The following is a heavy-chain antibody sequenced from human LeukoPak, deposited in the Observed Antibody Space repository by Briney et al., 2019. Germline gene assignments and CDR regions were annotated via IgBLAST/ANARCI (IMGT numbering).Heavy chain of an antibody. D-gene: IGHD6-19*01. CDR2: ISWDGGST. Sequence: PGGSLRLSCAASGFTFSSYSMNWVRQAPGKGLEWVSLISWDGGSTYYADSVKGRFTISRDNSKNSLYLQMNSLRTEDTALYYCATIAVAGKDFDYWGQGTLVTVSS. CDR3: ATIAVAGKDFDY. V-gene: IGHV3-43*01. J-gene: IGHJ4*02. CDR1: GFTFSSYS.